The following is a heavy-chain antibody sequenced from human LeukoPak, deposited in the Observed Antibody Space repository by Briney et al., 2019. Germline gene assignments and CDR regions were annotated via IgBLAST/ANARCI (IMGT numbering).Heavy chain of an antibody. CDR3: ASKTGGSSDAFDI. V-gene: IGHV1-3*01. CDR1: GFTFSTYS. J-gene: IGHJ3*02. D-gene: IGHD1-1*01. CDR2: INAGNGNT. Sequence: GGSLRLSCAASGFTFSTYSMNWVRQAPGQGLEWMGWINAGNGNTKYSQKFQGRVTITRDTSASTAYMELSSLRSEDTAVYYCASKTGGSSDAFDIWGQGTMITVSS.